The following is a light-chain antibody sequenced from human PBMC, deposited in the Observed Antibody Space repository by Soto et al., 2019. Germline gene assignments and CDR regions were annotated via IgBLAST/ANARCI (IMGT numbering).Light chain of an antibody. Sequence: QSVLTQPASVSGSPGQSITISCTGTSSDVGGYNYVSWYQQHPGKAPKLMMYEVSNRPSGVSNRFSGYKSGNTASLTISGLQAEDEADYYCSSYTSSSTHVVFGGGTKLTVL. CDR3: SSYTSSSTHVV. CDR1: SSDVGGYNY. J-gene: IGLJ2*01. V-gene: IGLV2-14*01. CDR2: EVS.